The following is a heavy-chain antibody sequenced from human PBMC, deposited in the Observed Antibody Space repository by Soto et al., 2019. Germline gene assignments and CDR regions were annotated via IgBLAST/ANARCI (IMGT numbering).Heavy chain of an antibody. CDR3: AKHGIEVVVAATPYYYYSMDV. J-gene: IGHJ6*02. D-gene: IGHD2-15*01. V-gene: IGHV3-23*01. CDR2: ISGSGGST. Sequence: EVQLLESGGGLVQPGGSLRLSCAASGFTFSSYAMSWVRQAPGKGLEWVSAISGSGGSTYYADSVKGRFTISRDNSKNTLYLQMNSLRAEDTAVYSCAKHGIEVVVAATPYYYYSMDVWGQGTTVTVSS. CDR1: GFTFSSYA.